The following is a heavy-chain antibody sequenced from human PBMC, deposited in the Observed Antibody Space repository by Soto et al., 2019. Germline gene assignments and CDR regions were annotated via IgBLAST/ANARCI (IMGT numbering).Heavy chain of an antibody. J-gene: IGHJ4*02. CDR2: IYWNDDK. D-gene: IGHD6-19*01. CDR1: GFSLTTSGVG. CDR3: AHRLRWLANFDY. Sequence: TLVNPTQTLTLTCTFSGFSLTTSGVGVGWIRQPPGKALEWLALIYWNDDKRYSPSLKSRLTITKDTSKNQVVLTMTNVDPVDTATYYCAHRLRWLANFDYWGQGTLVTVSS. V-gene: IGHV2-5*01.